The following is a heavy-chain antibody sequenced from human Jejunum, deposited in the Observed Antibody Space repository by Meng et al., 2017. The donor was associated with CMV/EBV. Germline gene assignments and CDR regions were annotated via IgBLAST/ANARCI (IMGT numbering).Heavy chain of an antibody. Sequence: QVQLKESGPGLWKPSETLSLTCTVDGGPISSYYWSWIRQPPGQKKEWIGHIYTSGSTHYNPSLKSRLTMSVDLSNNQISLKLRSVTAADTAVYYCARESGSYYWFDPWGQGTLVTVSS. D-gene: IGHD1-26*01. V-gene: IGHV4-4*07. CDR1: GGPISSYY. CDR3: ARESGSYYWFDP. J-gene: IGHJ5*02. CDR2: IYTSGST.